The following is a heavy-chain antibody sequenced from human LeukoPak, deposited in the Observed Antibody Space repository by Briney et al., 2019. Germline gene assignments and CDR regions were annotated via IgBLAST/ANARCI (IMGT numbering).Heavy chain of an antibody. D-gene: IGHD2-8*01. Sequence: GGSLVLSCGASGFTFSRYAMRGGREAPGKGLGGVGGISGSGGSTYYAGSGKGRFTIARNKSKDTLYLVMNSLSAEDTAVYYCAKGAIVYAMNYFDYWGQGTLVTVSS. CDR3: AKGAIVYAMNYFDY. CDR1: GFTFSRYA. J-gene: IGHJ4*02. V-gene: IGHV3-23*01. CDR2: ISGSGGST.